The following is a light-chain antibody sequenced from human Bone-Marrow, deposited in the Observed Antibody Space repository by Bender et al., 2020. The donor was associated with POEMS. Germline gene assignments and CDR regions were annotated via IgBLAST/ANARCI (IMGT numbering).Light chain of an antibody. J-gene: IGLJ7*01. Sequence: SYDLTQPPSVSVSPGQTATITCSGDALPKQYAYWYQQKPGQAPVLVIYKDRQRPSGISERFSGSKSGSTASLTISGLQADDEGDYYCCAYAGSNNLVFGGGTHLTVL. V-gene: IGLV3-25*03. CDR1: ALPKQY. CDR3: CAYAGSNNLV. CDR2: KDR.